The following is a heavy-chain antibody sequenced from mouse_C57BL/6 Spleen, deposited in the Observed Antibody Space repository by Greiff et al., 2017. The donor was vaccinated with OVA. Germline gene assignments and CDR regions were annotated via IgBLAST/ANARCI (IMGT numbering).Heavy chain of an antibody. CDR2: INYDGSST. Sequence: EVKLVESEGGLVQPGSSMKLSCTASGFTFSDYYMAWVRQVPEKGLEWVANINYDGSSTYYLDSLKSRFIISRDNAKNIQYLQMSSLKSEDTAAYYCARGDYDYGSDGYFDVWGTGTTVTVSS. J-gene: IGHJ1*03. D-gene: IGHD2-4*01. CDR1: GFTFSDYY. V-gene: IGHV5-16*01. CDR3: ARGDYDYGSDGYFDV.